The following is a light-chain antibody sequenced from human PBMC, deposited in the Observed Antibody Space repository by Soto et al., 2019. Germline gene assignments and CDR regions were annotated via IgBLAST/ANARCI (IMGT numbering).Light chain of an antibody. V-gene: IGKV3-15*01. J-gene: IGKJ2*01. CDR1: QSVSNN. Sequence: EIVMTQSPATLSVSPGERVTLSCRASQSVSNNLAWYQQKPGQAPRLLISGASTRATGIPARFSGIGSGTEVALTISSLQSEDFAVYYCQHFTNWPPTFCQGTKLEIK. CDR2: GAS. CDR3: QHFTNWPPT.